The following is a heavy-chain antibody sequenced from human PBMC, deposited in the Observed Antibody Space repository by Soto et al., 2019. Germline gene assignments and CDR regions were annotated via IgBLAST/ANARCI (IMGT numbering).Heavy chain of an antibody. CDR1: GGSFSSFA. V-gene: IGHV1-69*01. CDR3: ARGECEVFSEGRDHWFDL. Sequence: QVQLVQSGAEVKKPGSSVKVSCKASGGSFSSFAISWVRQAPGQGLEWMGGIIPIYGTVNYAQKFRGRVTITADESTSTAYLELSRLRSDDTALYYCARGECEVFSEGRDHWFDLWGQGTLVTVSS. CDR2: IIPIYGTV. J-gene: IGHJ5*02. D-gene: IGHD3-10*01.